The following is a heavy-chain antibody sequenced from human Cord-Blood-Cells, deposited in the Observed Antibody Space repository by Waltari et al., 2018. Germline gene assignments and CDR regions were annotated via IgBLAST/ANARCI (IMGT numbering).Heavy chain of an antibody. Sequence: QVQLQESGPGLVKPSQTLSLTCTVSGGSISSGSYYWSWIRQPAGKGLEWIGYIYTSGSTNYNPSLKSRVTISVDTSNNQFSLKLSSVTAADTAVYYCARGGIAARPNWFDPWGQGTLVTVSS. CDR3: ARGGIAARPNWFDP. D-gene: IGHD6-6*01. CDR1: GGSISSGSYY. J-gene: IGHJ5*02. CDR2: IYTSGST. V-gene: IGHV4-61*09.